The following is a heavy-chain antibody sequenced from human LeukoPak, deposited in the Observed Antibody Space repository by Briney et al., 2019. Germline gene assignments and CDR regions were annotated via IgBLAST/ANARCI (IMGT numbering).Heavy chain of an antibody. CDR2: IYHSGST. D-gene: IGHD3-9*01. CDR3: ARSLMNYDILTGYYGAQNWFDP. V-gene: IGHV4-38-2*02. Sequence: PSETLSLTCTVSGYSISSGYYWGWIRQPPGKGLEWIGSIYHSGSTYYNPSLKSRVTISVDTSKNQFSLKLSSVTAADTAVYYCARSLMNYDILTGYYGAQNWFDPWGQGTLVTVSS. CDR1: GYSISSGYY. J-gene: IGHJ5*02.